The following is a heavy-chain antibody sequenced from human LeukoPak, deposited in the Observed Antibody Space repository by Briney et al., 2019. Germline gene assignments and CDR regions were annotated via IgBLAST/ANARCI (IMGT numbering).Heavy chain of an antibody. CDR2: INHSGST. CDR3: ARGLDIRGIWFDP. Sequence: SETLSLTCAVYGGSFSGPYWSWIRQPPGKGLEWIGEINHSGSTNYNPSLKSRVTMSVDTSKNHFSVKLSSVTAADTAVYYCARGLDIRGIWFDPWGQGTLVTVSS. CDR1: GGSFSGPY. J-gene: IGHJ5*02. V-gene: IGHV4-34*01. D-gene: IGHD1-14*01.